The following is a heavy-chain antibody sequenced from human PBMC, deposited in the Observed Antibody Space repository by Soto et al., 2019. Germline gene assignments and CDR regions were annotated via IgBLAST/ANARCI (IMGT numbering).Heavy chain of an antibody. CDR3: ARGGSGIAVAGSLFGAFDI. D-gene: IGHD6-19*01. V-gene: IGHV3-30-3*01. CDR2: ISYDGSNK. J-gene: IGHJ3*02. Sequence: VQLVESGGGVVQPGRSLRLSCAASGFTFSSYAMHWVRQAPGKGLEWVAVISYDGSNKYYADSVKGRFTISRDNSKNTLYLQMNSLRAEDTAVYYCARGGSGIAVAGSLFGAFDIWGQGTMVTVSS. CDR1: GFTFSSYA.